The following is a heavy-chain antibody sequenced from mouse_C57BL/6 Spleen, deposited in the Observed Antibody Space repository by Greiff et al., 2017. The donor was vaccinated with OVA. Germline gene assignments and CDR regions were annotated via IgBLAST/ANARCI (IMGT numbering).Heavy chain of an antibody. D-gene: IGHD1-1*01. CDR2: IYPGDGDT. CDR3: ATTVADD. J-gene: IGHJ2*01. V-gene: IGHV1-82*01. CDR1: GYAFSSSW. Sequence: QVQLQQSGPELVKPGASVKISCKASGYAFSSSWMNWVKQRPGKGLEWIGRIYPGDGDTNYNGKFKGKATLTADKSSSTAYLQLSSLTSEDSAVYFCATTVADDWGKGTTLTVSS.